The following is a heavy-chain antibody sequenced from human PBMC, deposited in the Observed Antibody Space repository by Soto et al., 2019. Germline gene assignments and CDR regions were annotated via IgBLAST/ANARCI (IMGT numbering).Heavy chain of an antibody. D-gene: IGHD3-9*01. J-gene: IGHJ4*02. V-gene: IGHV1-3*01. CDR1: GYTFTSYA. CDR2: INAGNGNT. CDR3: ARVNLPYYDILTGYPDY. Sequence: ASVKVSCKASGYTFTSYAMHWVRQAPGQRLEWMGWINAGNGNTKYSQKFQGRVTITRDTSASTAYMELSSLRSEDTAVYYCARVNLPYYDILTGYPDYWGQGTLVTVS.